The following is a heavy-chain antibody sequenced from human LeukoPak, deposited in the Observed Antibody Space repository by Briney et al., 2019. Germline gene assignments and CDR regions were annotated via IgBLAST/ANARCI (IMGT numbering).Heavy chain of an antibody. D-gene: IGHD1-26*01. CDR2: INPGRGYT. CDR3: ARDGRSIIGSGVPDNWFDP. CDR1: GDTFTTHG. V-gene: IGHV1-3*01. Sequence: ASVTVTCTTSGDTFTTHGIHWIRQPHGQGLEWMGWINPGRGYTKYYETFQGRVTFTRDTDATTAYLEVNNLRSEDTAVYYCARDGRSIIGSGVPDNWFDPWGQGTLVTVSS. J-gene: IGHJ5*02.